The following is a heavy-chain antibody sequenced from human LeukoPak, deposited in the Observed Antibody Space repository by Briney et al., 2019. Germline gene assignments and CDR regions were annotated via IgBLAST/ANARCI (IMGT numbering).Heavy chain of an antibody. J-gene: IGHJ5*02. CDR3: ARGPRRGYSGYERYNRFDP. V-gene: IGHV4-39*07. D-gene: IGHD5-12*01. Sequence: KTSETLSLTCTVSGGSISSSSYYWGWIRQPPGKGLEWIGEINHSGSTNYNPSLKSRVTISVDTSKNQFSLKLSSVTAADTAVYYCARGPRRGYSGYERYNRFDPWGQGTLVTVSS. CDR1: GGSISSSSYY. CDR2: INHSGST.